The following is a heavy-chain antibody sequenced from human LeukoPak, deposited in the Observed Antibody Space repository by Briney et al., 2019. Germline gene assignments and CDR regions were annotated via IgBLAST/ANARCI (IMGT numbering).Heavy chain of an antibody. J-gene: IGHJ5*02. Sequence: GGSLRLSCAASGFTFSSYGMHWVRQAPGKGLEWVAVIWYDGSNKYYADSVKGRFTISRDNSKNTLYLQMNSLRAEDTAVHYCARESQIVVVPAAIRWFDPWGQGTLVTVSS. CDR3: ARESQIVVVPAAIRWFDP. D-gene: IGHD2-2*02. CDR1: GFTFSSYG. CDR2: IWYDGSNK. V-gene: IGHV3-33*01.